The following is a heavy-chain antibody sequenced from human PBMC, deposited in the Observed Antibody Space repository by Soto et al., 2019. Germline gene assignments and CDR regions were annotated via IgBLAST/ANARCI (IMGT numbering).Heavy chain of an antibody. Sequence: SETLSLTCTVSGGSISSGGYYWSWIRQHPGKGLEWIGYIYYSGSTYYNPSLKGRVTISVDTSKNQFSLKLSSVTAADTAVYYCARHPITMVRGVKIGVDYYGMDVWGQGTTVTVSS. V-gene: IGHV4-31*03. J-gene: IGHJ6*02. CDR1: GGSISSGGYY. CDR3: ARHPITMVRGVKIGVDYYGMDV. CDR2: IYYSGST. D-gene: IGHD3-10*01.